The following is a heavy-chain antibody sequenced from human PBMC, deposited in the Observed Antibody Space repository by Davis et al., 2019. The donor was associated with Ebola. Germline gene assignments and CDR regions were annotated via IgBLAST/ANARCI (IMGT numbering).Heavy chain of an antibody. CDR3: ATNTVTIDY. V-gene: IGHV1-8*02. J-gene: IGHJ4*02. CDR2: MNPNSGNT. Sequence: ASVKVSCKASGYTFIDHCIHWVRLGPGQGLEWMGWMNPNSGNTGYAQKFQGRVTMTRNTSISTAYMELSSLRSEDTAVYYCATNTVTIDYWGQGTPVTVSS. CDR1: GYTFIDHC. D-gene: IGHD4-17*01.